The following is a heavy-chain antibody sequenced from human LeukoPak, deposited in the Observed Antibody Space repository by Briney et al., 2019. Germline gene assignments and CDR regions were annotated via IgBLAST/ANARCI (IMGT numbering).Heavy chain of an antibody. CDR1: GFTFSRYW. CDR3: ARDKAVRYFDWLPYYMDV. Sequence: GGSLRLSCAASGFTFSRYWMHWVRQAPGKGLEWVSGINWNGGSTGYADSVKGRFTISRDNAKNSLYLQMNSLRAEDTALYYCARDKAVRYFDWLPYYMDVWGKGTTVTVSS. V-gene: IGHV3-20*04. J-gene: IGHJ6*03. CDR2: INWNGGST. D-gene: IGHD3-9*01.